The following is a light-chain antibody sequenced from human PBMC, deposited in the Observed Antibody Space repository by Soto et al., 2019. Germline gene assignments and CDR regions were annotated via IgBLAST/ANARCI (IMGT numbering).Light chain of an antibody. CDR3: QQYENYWT. V-gene: IGKV1-5*01. CDR1: QSISSW. CDR2: DAS. Sequence: DIQMTQSPSTLSATAGDRVTINCRASQSISSWLAWYQHKPGKAPKLLIYDASNLDSGVPSRFSGSGSGTEFSLTISNLQPDDCATYYCQQYENYWTFGQGTKVDIK. J-gene: IGKJ1*01.